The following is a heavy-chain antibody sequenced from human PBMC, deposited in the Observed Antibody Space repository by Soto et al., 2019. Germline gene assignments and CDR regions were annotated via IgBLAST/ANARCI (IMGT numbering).Heavy chain of an antibody. CDR3: ARDPKGGATKLYFEL. CDR2: INHSGST. V-gene: IGHV4-34*01. J-gene: IGHJ2*01. CDR1: GGSFSGYY. Sequence: PSETLSLTCAVYGGSFSGYYWTWIRQPPGTGLEWIGEINHSGSTNYNPSLKSRVTISVDTSKNQFSLKLTSVTAADTAVYYCARDPKGGATKLYFELWGRGTLVTVSS. D-gene: IGHD1-26*01.